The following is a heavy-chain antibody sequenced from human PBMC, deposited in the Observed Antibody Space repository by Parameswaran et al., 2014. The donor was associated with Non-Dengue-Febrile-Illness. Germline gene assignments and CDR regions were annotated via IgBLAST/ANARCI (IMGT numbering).Heavy chain of an antibody. CDR3: AKANLRYFDWLLLDY. Sequence: RWIRQPPGKGLEWVSAVSGSGGSTNYADSVKGRFTISRDNSKNTLYLQMNSLRAEDTAVYYCAKANLRYFDWLLLDYWGQGTLVTVSS. D-gene: IGHD3-9*01. V-gene: IGHV3-23*01. CDR2: VSGSGGST. J-gene: IGHJ4*02.